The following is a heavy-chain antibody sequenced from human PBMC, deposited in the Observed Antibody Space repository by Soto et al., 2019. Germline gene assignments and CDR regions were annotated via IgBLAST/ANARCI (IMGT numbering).Heavy chain of an antibody. CDR2: IDNNGVT. CDR1: GGSVYSNGHY. CDR3: VKIFVGATAHKDADS. J-gene: IGHJ4*02. Sequence: TSETLSLTCIVSGGSVYSNGHYWGWIRQPPGKGLEWIGSIDNNGVTNYNSSLKSRVTISRDTSKNQCSLRLTSVTAADTAVYYCVKIFVGATAHKDADSWGPGTLVTVSS. V-gene: IGHV4-39*01. D-gene: IGHD2-15*01.